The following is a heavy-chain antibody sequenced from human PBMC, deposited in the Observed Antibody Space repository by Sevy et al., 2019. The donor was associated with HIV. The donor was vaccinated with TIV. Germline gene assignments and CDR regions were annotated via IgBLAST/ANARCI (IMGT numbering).Heavy chain of an antibody. CDR2: IIPNFGTT. V-gene: IGHV1-69*13. CDR3: ARLGAAGLAGWFDP. J-gene: IGHJ5*02. CDR1: GGTFSRSA. Sequence: ASVKVSCKASGGTFSRSAISWMRQAPGQGLEWMGGIIPNFGTTNYARNFQGRLTITADESTSAAYMELSSLTSEDSAVYYCARLGAAGLAGWFDPWGQGTLVTVSS. D-gene: IGHD6-13*01.